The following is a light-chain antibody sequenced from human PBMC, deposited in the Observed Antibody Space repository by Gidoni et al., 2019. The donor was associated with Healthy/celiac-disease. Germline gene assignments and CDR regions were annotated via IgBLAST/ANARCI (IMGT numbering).Light chain of an antibody. CDR3: KRYYSFPRT. V-gene: IGKV1D-8*02. CDR1: QCISSY. J-gene: IGKJ1*01. CDR2: AAS. Sequence: AIWITQSPSLLSASTVDRLTISCRMSQCISSYLAWYQQKPGKAPELLIYAASTLQSGVPSRFSGSGSGKDFTLTISCLQAEDFATYCKRYYSFPRTFGQGTKVEIK.